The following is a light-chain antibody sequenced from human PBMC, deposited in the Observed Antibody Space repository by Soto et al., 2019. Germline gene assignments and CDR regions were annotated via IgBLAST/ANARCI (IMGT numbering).Light chain of an antibody. CDR1: QSVSSY. J-gene: IGKJ1*01. CDR3: QQYGSSPKT. V-gene: IGKV3-20*01. CDR2: AAS. Sequence: EIVMTQSPATLSVSPGGRATLSCRASQSVSSYLAWYQQKPGQAPRLLIYAASTRATGIPDRFSGSGSGTDFSLTIRRLEPEDFAVYYCQQYGSSPKTFGQGTKVDIK.